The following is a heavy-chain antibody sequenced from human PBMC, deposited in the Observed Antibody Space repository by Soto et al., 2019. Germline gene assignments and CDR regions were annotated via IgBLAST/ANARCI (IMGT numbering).Heavy chain of an antibody. V-gene: IGHV4-59*08. CDR3: AAVLFSGGPSTAFAS. D-gene: IGHD2-21*02. CDR2: IYYGGST. CDR1: GDSISTDY. J-gene: IGHJ4*02. Sequence: SETLSLTCTVSGDSISTDYWSWIRQSPGKGLEWIGFIYYGGSTNYNPSLKSRVTISVDTPKNQFSLKMTSLTAADTALYYCAAVLFSGGPSTAFASWGQGTLVTVSS.